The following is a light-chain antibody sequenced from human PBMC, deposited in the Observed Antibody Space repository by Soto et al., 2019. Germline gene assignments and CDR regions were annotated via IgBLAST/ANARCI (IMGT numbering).Light chain of an antibody. Sequence: EIVLTQSAATLSLSPGERATLSCRASQSVGTYLGWYQQKPGQAPRLLIYDASTRATGIPPRFSGSGSGTDFTLTISSLEPEDFAVYYCQQRSNWLYTFGQGTKLEIK. CDR1: QSVGTY. V-gene: IGKV3-11*01. J-gene: IGKJ2*01. CDR2: DAS. CDR3: QQRSNWLYT.